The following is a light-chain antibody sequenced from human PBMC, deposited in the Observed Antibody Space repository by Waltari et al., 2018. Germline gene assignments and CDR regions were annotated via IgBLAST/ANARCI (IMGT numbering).Light chain of an antibody. Sequence: QSVLTQQPSAAGAPGPRGTIPCSWGSANIGRKYGSWYQRLPGTAPTLLIYSNNQRPSAVPVRFSGSKSGASASLAISGLRSGDEADYYCSAWDDRLSGPVFGGGTKLTVL. V-gene: IGLV1-47*01. CDR1: SANIGRKY. CDR2: SNN. J-gene: IGLJ2*01. CDR3: SAWDDRLSGPV.